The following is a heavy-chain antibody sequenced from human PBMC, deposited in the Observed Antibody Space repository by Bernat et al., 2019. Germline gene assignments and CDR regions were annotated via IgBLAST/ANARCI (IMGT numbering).Heavy chain of an antibody. D-gene: IGHD6-13*01. Sequence: QVQLQESCPGLVKPSQTLSLTCTVSGGSISSDGYYWSWIRPHPGKVLEWIGYIYYSGSTYYNPSLESRVTISEDTYKRQFYQRVSDETDEDTAVYDWERSFGSRSGYCDLGGRGNLVSATS. J-gene: IGHJ2*01. CDR3: ERSFGSRSGYCDL. V-gene: IGHV4-31*03. CDR1: GGSISSDGYY. CDR2: IYYSGST.